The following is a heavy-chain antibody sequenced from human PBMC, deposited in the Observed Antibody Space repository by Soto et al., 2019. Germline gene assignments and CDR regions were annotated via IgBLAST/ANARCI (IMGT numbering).Heavy chain of an antibody. CDR3: AKNGQPRNYYYGMDV. Sequence: QGQLVQSGPEAKKPGASVKVSCKASGYTFSRYGISWVRQAPGQGLEWMGWISGYNGDTKYAQKVQGRVTMTIDTSTYTAYMELRSLTSDDTAIYYCAKNGQPRNYYYGMDVWGQGTTVTVSS. CDR1: GYTFSRYG. D-gene: IGHD2-8*01. J-gene: IGHJ6*02. V-gene: IGHV1-18*01. CDR2: ISGYNGDT.